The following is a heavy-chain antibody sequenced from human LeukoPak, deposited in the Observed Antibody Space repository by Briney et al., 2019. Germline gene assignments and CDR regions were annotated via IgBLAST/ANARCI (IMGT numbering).Heavy chain of an antibody. D-gene: IGHD3-10*01. CDR3: ARVQRGVISY. CDR1: AFTFSSYS. J-gene: IGHJ4*02. Sequence: GGSLRLSCAASAFTFSSYSMNWVRQAPGKGLEWVSVIYSGGSTYYADSVKGRFTISRDNSKNTLYLQMNSLRAEDTAVYYCARVQRGVISYWGQGTLVTVSS. V-gene: IGHV3-53*01. CDR2: IYSGGST.